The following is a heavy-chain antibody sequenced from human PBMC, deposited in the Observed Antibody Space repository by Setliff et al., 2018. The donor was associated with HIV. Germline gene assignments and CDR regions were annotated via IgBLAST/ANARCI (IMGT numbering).Heavy chain of an antibody. Sequence: VSCKASGGTFSNSGISWVRQAPGQGLEWMGEIIPMYDPPVYAQKFQGRVTITADESTTTVYMELSSLTSDDTAVYYCARGAPPGNPGHLDYWGQGTQVTVSS. V-gene: IGHV1-69*01. CDR3: ARGAPPGNPGHLDY. J-gene: IGHJ4*02. CDR2: IIPMYDPP. D-gene: IGHD6-13*01. CDR1: GGTFSNSG.